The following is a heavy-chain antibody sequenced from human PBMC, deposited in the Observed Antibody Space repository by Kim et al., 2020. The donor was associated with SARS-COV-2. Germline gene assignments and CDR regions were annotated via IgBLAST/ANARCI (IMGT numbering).Heavy chain of an antibody. CDR2: DGSTT. CDR3: AGNYDLDY. D-gene: IGHD4-4*01. J-gene: IGHJ4*02. Sequence: DGSTTSYADSVKGRFTISRDNAKNTLYLQMNSLRAEDTAVYYCAGNYDLDYWGQGTLVTISS. V-gene: IGHV3-74*01.